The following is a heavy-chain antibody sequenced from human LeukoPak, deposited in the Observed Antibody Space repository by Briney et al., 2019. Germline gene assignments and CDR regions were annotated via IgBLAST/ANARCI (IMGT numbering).Heavy chain of an antibody. D-gene: IGHD3-10*02. J-gene: IGHJ6*04. CDR2: ISYDGSNK. CDR1: GFTYTKHA. Sequence: GGSLRLSCAASGFTYTKHAMHWVRQAPGKGLEWVAVISYDGSNKKYADSVKGRFTISRDNAKNSLYLQMNSLRAEDTAVYYCAELRITMIGGVWGKGTTVTISS. V-gene: IGHV3-30*04. CDR3: AELRITMIGGV.